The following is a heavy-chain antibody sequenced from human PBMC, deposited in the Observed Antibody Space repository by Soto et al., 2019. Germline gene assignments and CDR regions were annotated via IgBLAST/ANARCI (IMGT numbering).Heavy chain of an antibody. V-gene: IGHV3-33*01. D-gene: IGHD4-17*01. J-gene: IGHJ4*02. Sequence: QVQLVESGGGVVQPGRSLRLSCAASGFTFSSYGMHWVRQAPGKGLGWVAVIWYDGSNKYYADSVKGRFTISRDNSKNTLYLQMTSLRAEDTAVYYCARDLNSYGDYVPTWFDYWGQGTLVTVSS. CDR2: IWYDGSNK. CDR1: GFTFSSYG. CDR3: ARDLNSYGDYVPTWFDY.